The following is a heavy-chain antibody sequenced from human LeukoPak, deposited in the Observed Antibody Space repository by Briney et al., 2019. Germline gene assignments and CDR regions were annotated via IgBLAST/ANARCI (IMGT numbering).Heavy chain of an antibody. D-gene: IGHD3-10*01. CDR1: GFTLGIYW. CDR2: IKEDGSEK. Sequence: PGGSLRLSCAASGFTLGIYWMTWVRQAPGKGLEWVANIKEDGSEKYYVDSVKGRFTISRDNAKNSLYLQINSLRAEDTAIYYCARIFLYYSNGFDIRGQGTMVTVSS. CDR3: ARIFLYYSNGFDI. J-gene: IGHJ3*02. V-gene: IGHV3-7*03.